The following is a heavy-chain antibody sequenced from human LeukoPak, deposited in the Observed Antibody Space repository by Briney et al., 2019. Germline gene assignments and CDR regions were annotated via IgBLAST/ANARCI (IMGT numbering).Heavy chain of an antibody. D-gene: IGHD5-18*01. V-gene: IGHV1-18*01. Sequence: ASVKVSCKSSGYTFTSYGISWVRQAPGQGLEWMGWISAYNGNTNYAQNLQGRVTLTTDTSTSTAYMELRSLRSDDTAVYYCARAVDSYGRDYWGQGTLVTVSS. CDR2: ISAYNGNT. CDR1: GYTFTSYG. J-gene: IGHJ4*02. CDR3: ARAVDSYGRDY.